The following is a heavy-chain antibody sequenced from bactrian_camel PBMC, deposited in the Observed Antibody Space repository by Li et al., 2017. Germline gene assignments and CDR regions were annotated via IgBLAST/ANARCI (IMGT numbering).Heavy chain of an antibody. V-gene: IGHV3S31*01. CDR2: IGSGGSPT. CDR3: AIGSGASAVRERAS. D-gene: IGHD7*01. Sequence: VQLVESGGGSVQAGGSLRLSCAASGFTFSMYAMNWARQAPGKGLEWVSGIGSGGSPTDYANSVKGRFTISRDNAKNTLNLQLNSLKTEDTAMYYCAIGSGASAVRERASRGQGTQVTVS. J-gene: IGHJ4*01. CDR1: GFTFSMYA.